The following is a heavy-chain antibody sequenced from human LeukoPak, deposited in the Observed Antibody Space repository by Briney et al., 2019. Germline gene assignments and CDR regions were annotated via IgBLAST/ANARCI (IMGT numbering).Heavy chain of an antibody. J-gene: IGHJ5*02. CDR3: ARDRNYCSSTSCWGNWFDP. D-gene: IGHD2-2*01. CDR1: GGSISSGSYY. CDR2: IYHSGST. Sequence: PSETLSLTCTVSGGSISSGSYYWSWIRQPPGKGLEWIGYIYHSGSTYYNPPLKSRVTISVDRSKNQFSLKLSSVTAADMAVYYCARDRNYCSSTSCWGNWFDPWGQGTLVTVSS. V-gene: IGHV4-30-2*01.